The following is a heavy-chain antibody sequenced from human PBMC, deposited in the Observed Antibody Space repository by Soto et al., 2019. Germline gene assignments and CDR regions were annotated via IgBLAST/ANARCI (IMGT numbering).Heavy chain of an antibody. CDR3: ARSLGWRDAFDI. V-gene: IGHV3-7*01. CDR2: IKVDGSEI. Sequence: EVQLVESGGGLVQPGGSLRLPCVGSGFTFSSYWMTWARQAPGKVLEWVANIKVDGSEIYYVDSVKGRFTISRDNAKNSLYLQMNSLRAEDTAVYYCARSLGWRDAFDIWGQGTMVTVSP. J-gene: IGHJ3*02. D-gene: IGHD2-15*01. CDR1: GFTFSSYW.